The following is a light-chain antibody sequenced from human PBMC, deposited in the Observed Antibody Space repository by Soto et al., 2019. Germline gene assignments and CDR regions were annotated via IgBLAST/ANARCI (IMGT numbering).Light chain of an antibody. CDR2: KAS. Sequence: DIQMTQSPSTLSGSVGDRVTITCRASQTISSWLAWYQQKPGKAPNLLIYKASRLETGVPSRFSGSGSGTDFTLTISCLQSEDFATYYCQQYYSYPWTFGQGTKVDIK. CDR3: QQYYSYPWT. J-gene: IGKJ1*01. V-gene: IGKV1-5*03. CDR1: QTISSW.